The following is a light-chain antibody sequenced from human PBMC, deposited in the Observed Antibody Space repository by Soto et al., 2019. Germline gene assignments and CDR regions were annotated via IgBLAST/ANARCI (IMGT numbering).Light chain of an antibody. Sequence: EIVLTQSPGTVSLSPGERATLSCRASQSVGNNYLPWYQKKRGQAPRLLISGASRRATGVLDRFSGSGTGTDFSLTISRLEPEDSAVYYCQQYASSPLTFGQGTKLEIK. CDR3: QQYASSPLT. CDR2: GAS. CDR1: QSVGNNY. J-gene: IGKJ2*01. V-gene: IGKV3-20*01.